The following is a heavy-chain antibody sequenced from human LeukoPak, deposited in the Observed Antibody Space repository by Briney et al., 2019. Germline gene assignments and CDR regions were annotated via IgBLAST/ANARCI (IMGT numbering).Heavy chain of an antibody. CDR3: ARGLIKNNAFDI. Sequence: GGSLRLSCAASGFTVSSNYMSWVRQAPGKGLEWVSVIYSGGSTYYADSVKGRFTISRDSSKNTLYLQMNSLRAEDTAVYYCARGLIKNNAFDIWGQGTMVTVSS. CDR1: GFTVSSNY. V-gene: IGHV3-53*01. J-gene: IGHJ3*02. D-gene: IGHD1/OR15-1a*01. CDR2: IYSGGST.